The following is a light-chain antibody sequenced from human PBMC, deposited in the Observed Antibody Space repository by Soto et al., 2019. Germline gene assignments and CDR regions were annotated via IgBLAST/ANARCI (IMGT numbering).Light chain of an antibody. Sequence: QSALTQPASVSGSPGQSITISCTGTSSDVGGYNYVSWYQQHPGKAPKLMIYEVSNRPSGVSNRFSGSKSGNTASLTISGPQAEDEADYYCSSYTSSNTLYVFGTGTKVTVL. J-gene: IGLJ1*01. CDR3: SSYTSSNTLYV. CDR2: EVS. V-gene: IGLV2-14*01. CDR1: SSDVGGYNY.